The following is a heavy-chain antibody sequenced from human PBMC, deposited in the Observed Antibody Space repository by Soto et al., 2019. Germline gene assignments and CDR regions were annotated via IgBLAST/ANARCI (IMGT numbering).Heavy chain of an antibody. Sequence: QVQLVQSGAEVKKPGSSVKVSCKASGGTFSSYAISWVRQAPGQGLEWMGGIIPIFGTANYAQKFQGRVTITADESTSTAYMELSSLRSEDTAVYYCARYSYYDFWSGYPLFDYWGQGTLFTVSS. CDR1: GGTFSSYA. CDR2: IIPIFGTA. CDR3: ARYSYYDFWSGYPLFDY. V-gene: IGHV1-69*01. D-gene: IGHD3-3*01. J-gene: IGHJ4*02.